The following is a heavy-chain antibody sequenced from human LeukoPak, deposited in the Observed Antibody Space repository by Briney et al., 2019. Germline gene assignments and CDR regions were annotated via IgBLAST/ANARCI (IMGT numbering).Heavy chain of an antibody. D-gene: IGHD2-2*01. CDR1: GYTFTGYY. V-gene: IGHV1-2*02. Sequence: GASVKVSCKASGYTFTGYYMHWVRQAPGQGLEWMGWINPNSGGTNYARKFQGRVTMTRDTSISTAYMELSRLRSDDTAVYYCARDLGDCSSTSCYGWFDPWGQGTLVTVSS. J-gene: IGHJ5*02. CDR3: ARDLGDCSSTSCYGWFDP. CDR2: INPNSGGT.